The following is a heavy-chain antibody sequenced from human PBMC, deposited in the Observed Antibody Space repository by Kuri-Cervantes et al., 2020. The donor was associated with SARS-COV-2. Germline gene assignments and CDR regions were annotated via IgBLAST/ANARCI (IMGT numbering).Heavy chain of an antibody. J-gene: IGHJ4*02. V-gene: IGHV3-21*04. Sequence: GGSLRLSCAASGFTFSSYSMNWVRQAPGKGLEWVSSISSSSSYIYYADSVKGRFTISRDNAKNSLYLQMNSLRAEDTALYYCAREYGSGSYYVRGYFDYWGQGTLVTVSS. CDR2: ISSSSSYI. CDR3: AREYGSGSYYVRGYFDY. CDR1: GFTFSSYS. D-gene: IGHD3-10*01.